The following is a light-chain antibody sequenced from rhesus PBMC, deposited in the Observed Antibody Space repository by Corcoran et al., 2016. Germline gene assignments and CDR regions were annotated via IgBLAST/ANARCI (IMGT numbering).Light chain of an antibody. CDR2: KVT. J-gene: IGKJ1*01. Sequence: DIVMTQTPLSLPVTPGEPASISCRSSQSLLHSNGNTYLDWYLPKPGKSPRLLIYKVTKRESGVPDRVSGSGSGTEFTLKISRVEAEDVGVYYCMQSTKDPWTFGQGTKVEIK. V-gene: IGKV2S2*01. CDR3: MQSTKDPWT. CDR1: QSLLHSNGNTY.